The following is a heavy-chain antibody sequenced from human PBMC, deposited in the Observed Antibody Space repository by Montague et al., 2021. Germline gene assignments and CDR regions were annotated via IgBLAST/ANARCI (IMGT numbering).Heavy chain of an antibody. J-gene: IGHJ5*02. V-gene: IGHV4-59*04. CDR1: GAYISNYN. D-gene: IGHD6-13*01. Sequence: SETLSLTCTVSGAYISNYNWSWIRQPPGKGLEWIGSIYYSGSTYYNTSLRNRVIMSVDTSKNQFSLNLTSVTAADTALYYCASLRGLAAPWGQGTLVTASP. CDR3: ASLRGLAAP. CDR2: IYYSGST.